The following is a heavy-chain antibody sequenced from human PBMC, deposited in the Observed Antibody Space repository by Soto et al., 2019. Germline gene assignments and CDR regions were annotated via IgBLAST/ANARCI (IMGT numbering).Heavy chain of an antibody. V-gene: IGHV4-4*02. J-gene: IGHJ4*02. D-gene: IGHD3-10*01. CDR1: GVSISSGNW. CDR3: ARLVYDTRLNYMYFDF. Sequence: SETLSLTCVVSGVSISSGNWWTWVRQTPQRGLEYIGEIFHDGTANYYPSFERRVAISVDTSKNQFSLKLTSVTAADTAIYFCARLVYDTRLNYMYFDFWGQGALVTVSS. CDR2: IFHDGTA.